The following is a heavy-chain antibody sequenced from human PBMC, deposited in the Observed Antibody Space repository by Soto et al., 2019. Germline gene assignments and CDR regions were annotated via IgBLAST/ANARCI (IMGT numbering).Heavy chain of an antibody. J-gene: IGHJ3*02. Sequence: SVKVSCKASGGTFSSYAISWVRQAPGQGLEWMGGIIPIFGTANYAQKFQGRVTITADESTSTAYMELSSLRSEDTAVYYCARGYYYDSSGYYYSAFDIWGQGIMVTVSS. CDR2: IIPIFGTA. V-gene: IGHV1-69*13. D-gene: IGHD3-22*01. CDR3: ARGYYYDSSGYYYSAFDI. CDR1: GGTFSSYA.